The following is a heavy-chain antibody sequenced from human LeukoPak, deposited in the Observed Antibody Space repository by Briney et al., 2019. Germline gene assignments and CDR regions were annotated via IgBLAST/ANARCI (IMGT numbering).Heavy chain of an antibody. Sequence: GGSLRLACAASGFTFRSYEMNWVRQAPGKGLEWVSYISSSGSTNYADSVKGRFTISRENSKNTLYLQMNSLRAEDTAVYYCAKDSAKKYDDYWGQGTLVTVSS. J-gene: IGHJ4*02. D-gene: IGHD2/OR15-2a*01. V-gene: IGHV3-23*01. CDR2: ISSSGST. CDR3: AKDSAKKYDDY. CDR1: GFTFRSYE.